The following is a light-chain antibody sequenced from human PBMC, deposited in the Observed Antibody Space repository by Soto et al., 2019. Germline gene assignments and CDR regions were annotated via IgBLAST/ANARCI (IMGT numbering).Light chain of an antibody. V-gene: IGLV2-14*01. CDR1: SSDIGAYDY. J-gene: IGLJ1*01. CDR3: FSFTTTSSHV. CDR2: EVN. Sequence: QSALTQPASLSGSPGQSITISCTGTSSDIGAYDYVSWLQQHPGKAPKLMISEVNNRPSGVSNRFSGSMSGNTAYLTISGLHVEDEADYFCFSFTTTSSHVFGTGTKLTVL.